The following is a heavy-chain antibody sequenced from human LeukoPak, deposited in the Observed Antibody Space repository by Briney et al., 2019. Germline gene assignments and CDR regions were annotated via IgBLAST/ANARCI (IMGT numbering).Heavy chain of an antibody. CDR2: INHSGST. CDR1: GGSFSGYY. Sequence: SETLSLTCAVYGGSFSGYYWSWIRQPPGKGLEWIGEINHSGSTNYNPSLKSRVTISIDTSKNQFSLKLSSVTAADTAVYYCAGGSGFLFDYWGQGTLVTVSS. D-gene: IGHD3-22*01. CDR3: AGGSGFLFDY. V-gene: IGHV4-34*01. J-gene: IGHJ4*02.